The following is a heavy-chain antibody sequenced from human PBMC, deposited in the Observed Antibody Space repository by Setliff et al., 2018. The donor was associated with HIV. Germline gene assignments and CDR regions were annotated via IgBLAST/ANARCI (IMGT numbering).Heavy chain of an antibody. V-gene: IGHV4-39*01. Sequence: PSETLSLTCSVSGVSINRTDHYWGWIRQSPGKRLEWIGSVSQSGGTYYNPSLKSRITISVDRSKNLFSLKLISVTAADQGVYYCARVPVAVANWFDPWGLGTLVTV. CDR2: VSQSGGT. CDR3: ARVPVAVANWFDP. J-gene: IGHJ5*02. D-gene: IGHD6-19*01. CDR1: GVSINRTDHY.